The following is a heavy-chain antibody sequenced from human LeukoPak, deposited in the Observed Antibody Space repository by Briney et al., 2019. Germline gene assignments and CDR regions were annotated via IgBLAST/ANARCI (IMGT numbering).Heavy chain of an antibody. CDR2: ISGSGGTI. CDR3: ARGGYSDTSASDMT. J-gene: IGHJ5*02. V-gene: IGHV3-48*03. Sequence: PGGSLRLSCVASGFTFRTYEMNWVRQAPGKGLEWISYISGSGGTIYYADSVKDRFIIFRDNAYNSVYLQMNSLRAEDTAVYYCARGGYSDTSASDMTWGQGTLVTVSS. CDR1: GFTFRTYE. D-gene: IGHD3-22*01.